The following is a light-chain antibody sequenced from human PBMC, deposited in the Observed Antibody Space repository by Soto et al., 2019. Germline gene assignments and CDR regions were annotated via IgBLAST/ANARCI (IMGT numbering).Light chain of an antibody. J-gene: IGLJ1*01. CDR2: EVS. V-gene: IGLV2-18*02. CDR3: CSHVGGHTWV. Sequence: QSALTQPRSVSGSPGQSVTISCTGLSSDVAIYNRVSWYQQPPGTAPRLIIYEVSNRPSGVPGRFSGSRSGNTASLAISGLQAEDEADYYCCSHVGGHTWVFGTGTKLTVL. CDR1: SSDVAIYNR.